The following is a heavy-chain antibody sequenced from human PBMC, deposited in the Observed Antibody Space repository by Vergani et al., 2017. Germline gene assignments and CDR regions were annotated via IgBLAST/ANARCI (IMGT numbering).Heavy chain of an antibody. CDR2: IIPILGIA. Sequence: QVQLVQSGAEVKKPGSSVKVSCKASGGTFSSYTISWVRQAPGQGLEWMGRIIPILGIANYAQKFQGRVTITADKSTSTAYMELSSLRSEETAVYYCATTGYSSSWYDSAFDIWGQGKMVTVSS. J-gene: IGHJ3*02. CDR3: ATTGYSSSWYDSAFDI. D-gene: IGHD6-13*01. V-gene: IGHV1-69*02. CDR1: GGTFSSYT.